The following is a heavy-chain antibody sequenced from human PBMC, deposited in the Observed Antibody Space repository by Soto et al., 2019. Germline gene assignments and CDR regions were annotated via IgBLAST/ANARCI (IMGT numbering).Heavy chain of an antibody. V-gene: IGHV4-30-2*01. CDR3: AGMPYPSGRRFDP. CDR2: IYQSGVT. D-gene: IGHD6-19*01. J-gene: IGHJ5*02. Sequence: SETLSLTCNMSGDSYSISTFSWSWIRQPPGKALQWIGFIYQSGVTSYNPSLASRVSISLDRSNNQCSLKLKSVTAADTAVYFCAGMPYPSGRRFDPWGPGTLVTVSS. CDR1: GDSYSISTFS.